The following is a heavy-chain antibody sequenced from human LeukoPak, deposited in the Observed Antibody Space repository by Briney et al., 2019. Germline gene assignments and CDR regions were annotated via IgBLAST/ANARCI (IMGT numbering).Heavy chain of an antibody. Sequence: SETLSLTCTVSGGSISSHYWSWIRQPPGKGLEWIGYIYYSGSTNYNPSLKSRVTISVDTSKNQFSLKLSSVTAADTAVYYCARASVGSGYYYRWFDPWGQGTLVTVSS. CDR1: GGSISSHY. D-gene: IGHD3-22*01. CDR2: IYYSGST. V-gene: IGHV4-59*11. J-gene: IGHJ5*02. CDR3: ARASVGSGYYYRWFDP.